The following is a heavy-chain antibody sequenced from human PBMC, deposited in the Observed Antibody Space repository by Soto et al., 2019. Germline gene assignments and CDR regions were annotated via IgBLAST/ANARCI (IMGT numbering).Heavy chain of an antibody. Sequence: EVQLLESGGGLVQPGGSLRLSCAASGFTFSSYAMSWVRQAPGKGLEWVSAISGSGGSTYYADSVKGRFTISRDNSKNTLYMQMNSLRAEDTAVYYCAKDGDSSGWYVQMVLDYWGQGTLVTVSS. CDR3: AKDGDSSGWYVQMVLDY. V-gene: IGHV3-23*01. CDR1: GFTFSSYA. D-gene: IGHD6-19*01. J-gene: IGHJ4*02. CDR2: ISGSGGST.